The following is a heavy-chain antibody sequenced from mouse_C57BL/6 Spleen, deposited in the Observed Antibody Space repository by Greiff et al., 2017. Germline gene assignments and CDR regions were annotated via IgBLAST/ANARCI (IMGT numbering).Heavy chain of an antibody. CDR1: GYTFTDYY. V-gene: IGHV1-26*01. Sequence: EVQLQQSGPELVKPGASVKISCKASGYTFTDYYMNWVKQSHGKSLEWIGDINPNNGGTNYNQKFKGKATLTVDKSSSTAYLGLRSLTSEDSAVYYSSRSGNSFDYWGQGTTLTVAS. CDR2: INPNNGGT. CDR3: SRSGNSFDY. J-gene: IGHJ2*01. D-gene: IGHD1-3*01.